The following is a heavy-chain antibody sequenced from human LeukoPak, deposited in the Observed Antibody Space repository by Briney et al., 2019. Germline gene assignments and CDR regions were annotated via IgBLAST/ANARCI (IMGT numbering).Heavy chain of an antibody. CDR3: ARDSYYYDSSGYTRFDY. V-gene: IGHV4-4*07. J-gene: IGHJ4*02. CDR2: IYTGGSI. CDR1: GGSISSYY. D-gene: IGHD3-22*01. Sequence: SETLSLTCTVSGGSISSYYWSWIRQPAGKGLEWIGRIYTGGSINYNPSLKSRVTMSVDTSKNQFSLKLSSVTAADTAVYYCARDSYYYDSSGYTRFDYWGQGTLVTVSS.